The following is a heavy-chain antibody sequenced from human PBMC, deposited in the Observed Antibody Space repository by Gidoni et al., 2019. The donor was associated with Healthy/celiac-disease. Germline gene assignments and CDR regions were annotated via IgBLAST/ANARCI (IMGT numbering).Heavy chain of an antibody. Sequence: QVQLVASGGGLVKPGGSLRLSCAASAFTFSDYYMSWSRQAPGKGLGWVSYISSSGSTIYYADSGKGRFTIARDNAKNSLYLQMNSLRAEDTAVYYCATVGYSYGGGHDYWGQGTLVTVSS. CDR3: ATVGYSYGGGHDY. V-gene: IGHV3-11*01. CDR2: ISSSGSTI. D-gene: IGHD5-18*01. CDR1: AFTFSDYY. J-gene: IGHJ4*02.